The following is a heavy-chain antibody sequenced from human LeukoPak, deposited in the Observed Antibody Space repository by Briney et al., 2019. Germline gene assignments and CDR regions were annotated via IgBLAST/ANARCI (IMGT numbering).Heavy chain of an antibody. CDR1: GFTFNSYA. Sequence: QSGGSLRLSCAASGFTFNSYAMSWVRQAPGKGLEWVSAIGGSGGTTYYADSVKGRFTISRDNSKNTLYLQMNSLRAEDTAVYYCAKDTASSWWYFDLWGRGTLVTVSS. V-gene: IGHV3-23*01. D-gene: IGHD5-18*01. CDR3: AKDTASSWWYFDL. J-gene: IGHJ2*01. CDR2: IGGSGGTT.